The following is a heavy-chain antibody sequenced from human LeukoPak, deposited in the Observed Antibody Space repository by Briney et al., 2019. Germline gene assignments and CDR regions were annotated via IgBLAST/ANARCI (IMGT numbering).Heavy chain of an antibody. J-gene: IGHJ4*02. V-gene: IGHV3-30*18. CDR3: ANSYYYDSSGYYGY. CDR2: ISYDGSNK. CDR1: GFTFSSYG. Sequence: PGGSLRLSCAASGFTFSSYGMHWVRQAPGKGLEWVTVISYDGSNKYYADSVKGRFTISRDNSKNTLYLQMNSLRAEDTAVYYCANSYYYDSSGYYGYWGQGTLVTVSS. D-gene: IGHD3-22*01.